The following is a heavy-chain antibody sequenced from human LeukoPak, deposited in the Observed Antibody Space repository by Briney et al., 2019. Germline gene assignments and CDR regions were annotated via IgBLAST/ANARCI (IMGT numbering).Heavy chain of an antibody. V-gene: IGHV4-38-2*02. D-gene: IGHD3-22*01. J-gene: IGHJ6*02. Sequence: PSETLSLTCTVSGYSISSGYYWGWIRQPPGKGLEWIGSIYHSGSTYYNPSLKSRVTISVDTSKNQFSLKLSSVTAADTAVYYCARIMIVPPYFYGMDVWGQGTTVTVSS. CDR1: GYSISSGYY. CDR3: ARIMIVPPYFYGMDV. CDR2: IYHSGST.